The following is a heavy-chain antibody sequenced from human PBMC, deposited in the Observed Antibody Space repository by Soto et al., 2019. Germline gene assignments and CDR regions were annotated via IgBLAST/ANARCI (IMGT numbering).Heavy chain of an antibody. D-gene: IGHD3-10*01. CDR3: ARDGSSYYDPGNYFDY. V-gene: IGHV4-59*01. J-gene: IGHJ4*02. CDR2: IYYSGST. CDR1: GVSISSYY. Sequence: ETLSLTCPVSGVSISSYYWSWIRQPPGKGLEWIGYIYYSGSTNYNPSLKSRVTISVDTSKNQFSLKLSSVTAADTAVYYCARDGSSYYDPGNYFDYWGQGTLVTVYS.